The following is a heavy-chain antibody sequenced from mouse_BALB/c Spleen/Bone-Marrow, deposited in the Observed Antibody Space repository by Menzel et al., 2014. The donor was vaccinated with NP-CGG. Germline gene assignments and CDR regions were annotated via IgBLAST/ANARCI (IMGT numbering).Heavy chain of an antibody. CDR3: ARDRYFDY. J-gene: IGHJ2*01. V-gene: IGHV3-6*02. Sequence: EVQLQESGPGLVKPPQSLSLTCSVTGYSITSGYYWNWIRQFPGNKLEWMGYISYDGSNNYNPSLKNRISITRDTSKNQFFLKLNSVATEDTATYYCARDRYFDYWGQGTTLTVSS. CDR1: GYSITSGYY. CDR2: ISYDGSN.